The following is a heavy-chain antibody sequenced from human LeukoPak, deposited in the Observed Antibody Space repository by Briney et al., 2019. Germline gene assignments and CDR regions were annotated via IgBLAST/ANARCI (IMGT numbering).Heavy chain of an antibody. CDR3: ASSDIIVVPAAHYDY. Sequence: SETLSLTCTVSGGSISSSSYYWGWIRQPPGKGLEWIGNISYSGGPYYTPSLKSRVTISVDTSKNQFSLKLSSVTAADTAVYYCASSDIIVVPAAHYDYWGQGTLVTVSS. V-gene: IGHV4-39*01. D-gene: IGHD2-2*01. CDR1: GGSISSSSYY. J-gene: IGHJ4*02. CDR2: ISYSGGP.